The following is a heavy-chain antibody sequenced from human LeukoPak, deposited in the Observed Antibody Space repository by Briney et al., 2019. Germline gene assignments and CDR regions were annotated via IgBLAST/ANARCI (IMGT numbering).Heavy chain of an antibody. Sequence: GSLRLSCAASGFTFSSYSMNWVRQAPGKGLEWVSSNSSSSSYIYYADSVKGRFTISRDNAKNSLYLQMNSLRAEDTAVDYCARGPPSGCSSTSCYLNYWGQGTLVTVSS. CDR2: NSSSSSYI. D-gene: IGHD2-2*01. CDR1: GFTFSSYS. J-gene: IGHJ4*02. V-gene: IGHV3-21*01. CDR3: ARGPPSGCSSTSCYLNY.